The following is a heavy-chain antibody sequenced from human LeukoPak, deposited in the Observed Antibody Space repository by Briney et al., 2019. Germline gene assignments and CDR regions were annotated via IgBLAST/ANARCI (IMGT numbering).Heavy chain of an antibody. CDR3: AKGPTAHDAFDI. D-gene: IGHD4-17*01. CDR2: ISGSGGST. Sequence: GGSLRLSCAASGFTFSSYAMSWVRQAPGKGPEWVSAISGSGGSTYYADSVKGRFTISRDNSKNTLYLQMNSLRAEDTAVYYCAKGPTAHDAFDIWGQGTMVTVSS. CDR1: GFTFSSYA. J-gene: IGHJ3*02. V-gene: IGHV3-23*01.